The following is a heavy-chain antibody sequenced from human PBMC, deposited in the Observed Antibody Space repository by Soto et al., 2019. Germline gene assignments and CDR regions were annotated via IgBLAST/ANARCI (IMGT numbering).Heavy chain of an antibody. CDR1: GFTFSSYG. Sequence: GGSLRLSCAASGFTFSSYGMHWVRQAPGKGLEWVAVISYDGSNKYYADSVKGRFTISRDNSKNTLYLQMNSLRAEDTAVYYCAKDITPYDFWSGYYDYWGQRTLVTVSS. CDR3: AKDITPYDFWSGYYDY. J-gene: IGHJ4*02. D-gene: IGHD3-3*01. CDR2: ISYDGSNK. V-gene: IGHV3-30*18.